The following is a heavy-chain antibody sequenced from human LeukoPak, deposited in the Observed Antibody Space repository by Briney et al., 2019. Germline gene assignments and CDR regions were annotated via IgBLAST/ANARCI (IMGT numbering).Heavy chain of an antibody. CDR3: ARGGYSYGSWYYYYGMDV. D-gene: IGHD5-18*01. J-gene: IGHJ6*02. CDR2: IYYSGST. CDR1: GGSVSSGSYY. V-gene: IGHV4-61*01. Sequence: SETLSLTCSVSGGSVSSGSYYWNWIRQPPGKGLEWIGYIYYSGSTNYNPSLKSRVTISIDTSKNQFSLKLSSVTAADTAVYYCARGGYSYGSWYYYYGMDVWGQGTTVTVSS.